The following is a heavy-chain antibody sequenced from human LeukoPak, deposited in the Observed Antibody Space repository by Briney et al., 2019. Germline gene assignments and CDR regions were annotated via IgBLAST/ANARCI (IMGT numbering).Heavy chain of an antibody. D-gene: IGHD6-25*01. CDR3: LKVPNYSSGY. CDR2: ISSNGGST. CDR1: GFTFSTYA. J-gene: IGHJ4*02. Sequence: PGGSLRLSCSASGFTFSTYAMHWVRQAPGKGLESVSTISSNGGSTYCADSVKGRFTISRDNSMNTLYLQMSSLTAEDTAVYYCLKVPNYSSGYWGQGTLVTVSS. V-gene: IGHV3-64D*09.